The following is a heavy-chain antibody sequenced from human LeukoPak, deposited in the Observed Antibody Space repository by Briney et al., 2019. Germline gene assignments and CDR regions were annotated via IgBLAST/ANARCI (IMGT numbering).Heavy chain of an antibody. V-gene: IGHV3-23*01. Sequence: GGSLRLSCAASGFTFTYAAMTWVRQAPGKGLEWVSTVSGSGGNTYYADSVKGRFTISRDNSENTVSLQMNSLRAQDTAVYYCAKSLAVPGSPDLWGQGTLVTVSS. CDR3: AKSLAVPGSPDL. J-gene: IGHJ4*02. D-gene: IGHD6-19*01. CDR2: VSGSGGNT. CDR1: GFTFTYAA.